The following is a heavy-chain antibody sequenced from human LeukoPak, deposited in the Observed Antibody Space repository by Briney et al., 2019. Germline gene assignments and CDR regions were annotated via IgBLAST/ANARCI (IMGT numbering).Heavy chain of an antibody. CDR1: GGTFSSYA. Sequence: ASVKVSCKASGGTFSSYAISWVRQAPGQGLEWMGIINPSGGSTSYAQKFQGRVTMTRDTSTSTVYMELSSLRSEDTAVYYCARDMGGAAAGLDYWGQGTLVAVSS. CDR3: ARDMGGAAAGLDY. D-gene: IGHD6-13*01. J-gene: IGHJ4*02. CDR2: INPSGGST. V-gene: IGHV1-46*01.